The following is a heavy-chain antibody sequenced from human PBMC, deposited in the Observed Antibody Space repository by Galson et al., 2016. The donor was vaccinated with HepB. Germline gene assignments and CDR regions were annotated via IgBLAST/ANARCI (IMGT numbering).Heavy chain of an antibody. J-gene: IGHJ5*02. CDR1: GFTFGDYA. CDR2: ISWNSGNT. Sequence: SLRLSCAASGFTFGDYAMHWVRQAPGKGLEWVSGISWNSGNTGYADSVKGRFTISRDNPKNSLYLQMNSLRAEDTALYYCAKAAQYCSSSSCRNWFDPLGRGTLVTVSS. D-gene: IGHD2-2*01. CDR3: AKAAQYCSSSSCRNWFDP. V-gene: IGHV3-9*01.